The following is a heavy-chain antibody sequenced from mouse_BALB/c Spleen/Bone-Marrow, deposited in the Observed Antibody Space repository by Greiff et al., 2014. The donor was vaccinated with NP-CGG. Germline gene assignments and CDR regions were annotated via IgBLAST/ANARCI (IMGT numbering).Heavy chain of an antibody. D-gene: IGHD4-1*01. V-gene: IGHV2-6-2*01. CDR2: IWSDGST. J-gene: IGHJ4*01. CDR1: GFSLTSYG. Sequence: VQRVESGPDLVAPSQSLSLTCTVSGFSLTSYGLHWVRQPPGKGLEWLGVIWSDGSTTYNSALKSRLSISKDNSKRQVLLKMNSLQTDDTAMYYCARSGTDYAMDYWGQGTSVTASS. CDR3: ARSGTDYAMDY.